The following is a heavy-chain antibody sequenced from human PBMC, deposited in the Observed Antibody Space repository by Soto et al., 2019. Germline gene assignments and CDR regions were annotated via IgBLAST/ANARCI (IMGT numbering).Heavy chain of an antibody. D-gene: IGHD6-6*01. CDR2: IRAYNGNK. J-gene: IGHJ6*02. Sequence: ASVKVSCKASGYTFTSYGISWVRQAPGQGLEWMGWIRAYNGNKKYAQKLQGRVTMTTDTSTSTAYMELRSLRSDDTAVYYCATYSSSSYYYYGMDVWGQGTTVTVSS. V-gene: IGHV1-18*01. CDR1: GYTFTSYG. CDR3: ATYSSSSYYYYGMDV.